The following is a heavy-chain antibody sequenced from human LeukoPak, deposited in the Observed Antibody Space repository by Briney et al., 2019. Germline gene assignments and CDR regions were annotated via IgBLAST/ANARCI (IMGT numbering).Heavy chain of an antibody. CDR1: GFTFSSYS. V-gene: IGHV3-21*01. CDR2: ISSSSSYI. Sequence: GGSLRLSCAASGFTFSSYSMNWVRQAPGKGLEWVSSISSSSSYIYYADSVKGRFTISRDNAKNSLYLQMNSLRAEDTAVYYCASDNFNACGDSEPFDYWGQGTLVTVSS. D-gene: IGHD4-17*01. J-gene: IGHJ4*02. CDR3: ASDNFNACGDSEPFDY.